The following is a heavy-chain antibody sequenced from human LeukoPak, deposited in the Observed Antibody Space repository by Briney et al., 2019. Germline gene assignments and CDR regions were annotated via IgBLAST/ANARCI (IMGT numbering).Heavy chain of an antibody. CDR2: INHSGST. Sequence: PSETLSLTCAVYGGSSSGYYWSWIRQPPGKGLEWIGEINHSGSTNYNPSLKSRVTISVATSKNQFSLKLSSVTAADTAVYYCARRIAAAGYFDYWGQGTLVTVSS. J-gene: IGHJ4*02. D-gene: IGHD6-13*01. CDR1: GGSSSGYY. CDR3: ARRIAAAGYFDY. V-gene: IGHV4-34*01.